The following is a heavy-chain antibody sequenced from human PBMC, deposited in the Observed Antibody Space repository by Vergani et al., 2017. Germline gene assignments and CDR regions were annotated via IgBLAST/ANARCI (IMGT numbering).Heavy chain of an antibody. CDR2: ISSSSSYI. D-gene: IGHD3-10*01. CDR3: AKCQDYGSGGRFYYGMDV. J-gene: IGHJ6*02. Sequence: EVQLVESGGGLVKPGGSLRLSCAASGFTFSSYSMNWVRQAPGKGLEWVSSISSSSSYIYYADSVKGRFTISRDNSKNTLYLQMNSLRAEDTAVYYCAKCQDYGSGGRFYYGMDVWGQGTTVTVSS. V-gene: IGHV3-21*04. CDR1: GFTFSSYS.